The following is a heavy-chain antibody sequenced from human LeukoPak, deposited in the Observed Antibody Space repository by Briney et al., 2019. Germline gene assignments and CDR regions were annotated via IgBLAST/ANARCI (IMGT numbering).Heavy chain of an antibody. D-gene: IGHD2-2*01. Sequence: GSLRLSCAASGFTFSSYAIHWVRQAPGKGLEWVAVISYDGTNKYYADSVKGRFTISRDNSKNTLYLQMNSLRAEDTAVYYCARAPNGVYCTSSSCHLDYWGQGTLVTVSS. CDR3: ARAPNGVYCTSSSCHLDY. J-gene: IGHJ4*02. CDR1: GFTFSSYA. V-gene: IGHV3-30-3*01. CDR2: ISYDGTNK.